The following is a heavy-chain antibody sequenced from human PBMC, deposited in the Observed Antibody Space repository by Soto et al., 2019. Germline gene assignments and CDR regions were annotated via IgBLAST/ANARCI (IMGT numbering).Heavy chain of an antibody. Sequence: PGGSLRLSCAASGFTFSSYSMNWVRQAPGKGLEWVSSISSSSSYIYYADSVKGRFTISRDNAKNSLYLQMNSLRAEDTAVYYCARWRGGFGELFRYYYYGMDVWGQGTTVTVSS. D-gene: IGHD3-10*01. J-gene: IGHJ6*02. CDR1: GFTFSSYS. V-gene: IGHV3-21*01. CDR3: ARWRGGFGELFRYYYYGMDV. CDR2: ISSSSSYI.